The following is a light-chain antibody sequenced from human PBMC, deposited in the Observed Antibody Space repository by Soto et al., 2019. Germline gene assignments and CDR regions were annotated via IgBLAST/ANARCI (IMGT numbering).Light chain of an antibody. Sequence: DIQMTQSPSTLSGSVGDRATITCRASQSISSWLAWYQQKPGKAPKLLIYDASSLESGVPSRFSGSGSGTEFTLTISSLQPDDFATYYCQQYNSYLLTFGGGTKVDIK. CDR3: QQYNSYLLT. CDR2: DAS. CDR1: QSISSW. J-gene: IGKJ4*01. V-gene: IGKV1-5*01.